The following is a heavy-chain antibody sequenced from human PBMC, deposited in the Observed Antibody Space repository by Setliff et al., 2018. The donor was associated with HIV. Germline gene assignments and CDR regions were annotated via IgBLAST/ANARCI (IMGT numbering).Heavy chain of an antibody. V-gene: IGHV4-39*07. D-gene: IGHD1-20*01. Sequence: ASETLSLTCTVSGGSISVSSHYWGWIRRPPGKGLEWIGSIYYSGSTSYNPSLKSRLTISVDTSKNQFSLKLDSVTAADTAVYYCARIIGSDISGAQYYFDHWGQGSLVTVSS. CDR3: ARIIGSDISGAQYYFDH. CDR1: GGSISVSSHY. CDR2: IYYSGST. J-gene: IGHJ4*02.